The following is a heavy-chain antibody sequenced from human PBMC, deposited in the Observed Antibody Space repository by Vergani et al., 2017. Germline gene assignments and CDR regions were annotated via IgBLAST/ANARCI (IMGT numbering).Heavy chain of an antibody. J-gene: IGHJ4*02. CDR1: GGSFSGYY. CDR3: ARDGGTNYYDSSGSFDY. Sequence: QVQLQQWGAGLLKPSETLSLTCAVYGGSFSGYYWSWIRQPPGKGLEWIGYIYYSGSTNYNPSLKSRVTISVDTSKNQFSLKLSSVTAADTAVYYCARDGGTNYYDSSGSFDYWGQGTLVTVSS. D-gene: IGHD3-22*01. CDR2: IYYSGST. V-gene: IGHV4-34*11.